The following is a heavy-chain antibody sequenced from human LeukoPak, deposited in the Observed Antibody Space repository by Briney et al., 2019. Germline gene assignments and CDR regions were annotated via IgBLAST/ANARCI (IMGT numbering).Heavy chain of an antibody. CDR1: GGSISSSSYY. Sequence: PSETLSLTCTVSGGSISSSSYYWGWIRQPPGKGLEWIGSIYYSGSTYYNPSLKSRVTISVDTSKNQFSLKLSSVTAADTAVYYCATVIAVNPRWFSPNLDYWGQGTLVTVSS. CDR3: ATVIAVNPRWFSPNLDY. D-gene: IGHD6-19*01. V-gene: IGHV4-39*01. CDR2: IYYSGST. J-gene: IGHJ4*02.